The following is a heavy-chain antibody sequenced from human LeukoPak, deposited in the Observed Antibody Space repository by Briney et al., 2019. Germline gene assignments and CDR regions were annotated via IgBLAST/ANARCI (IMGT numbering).Heavy chain of an antibody. J-gene: IGHJ6*03. CDR1: GFTFSSYA. V-gene: IGHV3-23*01. Sequence: GGSLRLSCAASGFTFSSYAMSWVRQAPGKGLEWVSAISGSGGSTYYADSVKGRFTISRDNFKNTLYLQMNSLRAKDTAVYYCAKGGYQLLYYMDVWGKGTTVTVSS. CDR2: ISGSGGST. D-gene: IGHD2-2*01. CDR3: AKGGYQLLYYMDV.